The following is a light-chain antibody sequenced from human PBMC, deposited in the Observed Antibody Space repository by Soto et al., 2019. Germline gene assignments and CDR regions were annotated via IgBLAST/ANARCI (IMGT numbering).Light chain of an antibody. Sequence: KFMLTQPHSVSASPGKTVTISCTRSSGSIASNYVQWYQQRPGSSPTTVIYEDNQRPSGVPDRFSGSIDSSSNSASLTISGLKTEDEADYYCQSYDSSNQVFGGGTKLTVL. CDR3: QSYDSSNQV. CDR2: EDN. V-gene: IGLV6-57*01. CDR1: SGSIASNY. J-gene: IGLJ3*02.